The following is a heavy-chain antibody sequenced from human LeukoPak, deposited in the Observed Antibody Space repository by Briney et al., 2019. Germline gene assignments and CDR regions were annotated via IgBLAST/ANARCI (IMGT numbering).Heavy chain of an antibody. D-gene: IGHD3-16*01. CDR2: IYYSGST. J-gene: IGHJ5*02. V-gene: IGHV4-59*01. CDR1: GGSISSYY. Sequence: SETLSLTCTVSGGSISSYYWSWIRQPPGKGLEWIGYIYYSGSTNYNPSLKSRVTISVDTSKNQFSLKLSSVTAANTAVYYCARDLGGVEANWFDPWGQGTLVTVSS. CDR3: ARDLGGVEANWFDP.